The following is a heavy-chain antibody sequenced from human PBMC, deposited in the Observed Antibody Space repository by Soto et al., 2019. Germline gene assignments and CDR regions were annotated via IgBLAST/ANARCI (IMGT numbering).Heavy chain of an antibody. Sequence: QVQLQASGPGLVKPSDTLSLTCTVSGDSIGTYNWGWIRQPPGKRLEWIGYIYSNGGTSYNPALKSRVTISADTSTKQFSLRLSSVTAADPAVYYCVRQGIGALHGLVYVWGQGTTVTVSS. CDR3: VRQGIGALHGLVYV. D-gene: IGHD1-26*01. J-gene: IGHJ6*02. CDR2: IYSNGGT. V-gene: IGHV4-59*08. CDR1: GDSIGTYN.